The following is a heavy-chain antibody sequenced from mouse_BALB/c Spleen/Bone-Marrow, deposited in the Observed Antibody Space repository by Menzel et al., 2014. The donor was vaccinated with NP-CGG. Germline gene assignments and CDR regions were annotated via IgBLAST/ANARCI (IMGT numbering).Heavy chain of an antibody. CDR2: ISNGGGRT. J-gene: IGHJ4*01. CDR1: GFTFSSYT. CDR3: ARRVWSRGGDY. D-gene: IGHD2-10*02. V-gene: IGHV5-12-2*01. Sequence: EVKLVESGGGLVQPGGSLKLSCAASGFTFSSYTMSWVRQTPEKRLEWVAYISNGGGRTSYPDTVKGRFTISRDNAKNTLYLQMSSLKSEDTAMYYCARRVWSRGGDYWGQGTSVTVSS.